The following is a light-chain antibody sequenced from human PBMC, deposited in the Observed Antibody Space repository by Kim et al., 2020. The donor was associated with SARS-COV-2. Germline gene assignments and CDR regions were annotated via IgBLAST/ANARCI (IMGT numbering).Light chain of an antibody. CDR3: QQYNTWPQT. CDR1: QRVSTN. CDR2: GAS. Sequence: EIVMTQFPGTLSVSPGERVTLSCRTSQRVSTNLAWYRQKVGQAPRLLIYGASVRAAGIPANFSGSGSGTEFTLTISSLQSEDFAVYYCQQYNTWPQTFGQGTKLEI. J-gene: IGKJ2*01. V-gene: IGKV3-15*01.